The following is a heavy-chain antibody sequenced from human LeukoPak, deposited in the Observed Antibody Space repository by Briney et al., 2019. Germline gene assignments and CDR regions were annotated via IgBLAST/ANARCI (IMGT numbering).Heavy chain of an antibody. Sequence: ASVKVSCKASGYTFTDYDINWVRQATGQGLEWMAWMDPNSGNTGYAQKFQGRVTMTRSTSISTAYMELSSLRPEDTAVYYCARGLRKLAAIPYYWGQGTLVTVSS. CDR1: GYTFTDYD. CDR2: MDPNSGNT. CDR3: ARGLRKLAAIPYY. V-gene: IGHV1-8*01. J-gene: IGHJ4*02. D-gene: IGHD2-2*02.